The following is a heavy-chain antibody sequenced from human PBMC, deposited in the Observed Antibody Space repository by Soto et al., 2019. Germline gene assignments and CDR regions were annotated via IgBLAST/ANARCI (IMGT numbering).Heavy chain of an antibody. Sequence: QVQLVESGGGVVQPGRSLRLSCAASGFTFSSYGMHWVRQAPGKGLEWVAVIWYDGSNKYYADSVKGRFTISRDKSKTALYLQMNGLRAEDTAVYYCARDRGVVNTPYGMDVWGHGTTVTVSS. CDR1: GFTFSSYG. CDR3: ARDRGVVNTPYGMDV. J-gene: IGHJ6*02. CDR2: IWYDGSNK. D-gene: IGHD3-10*01. V-gene: IGHV3-33*01.